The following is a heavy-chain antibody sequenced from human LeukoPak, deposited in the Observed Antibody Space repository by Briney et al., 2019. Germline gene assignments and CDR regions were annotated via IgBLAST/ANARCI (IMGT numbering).Heavy chain of an antibody. V-gene: IGHV3-23*01. J-gene: IGHJ4*02. D-gene: IGHD3-22*01. CDR1: GFTFSSYA. CDR2: ISGSGGST. Sequence: GGSLRLSCAASGFTFSSYAMSWVRQAPGKGLEWVSAISGSGGSTYYADSVKGRFTISRDNSKNTLYLQMNSLRAEDMAVYYCAKLGSDLSITMIVVVHFDYWGQGTLVTVSS. CDR3: AKLGSDLSITMIVVVHFDY.